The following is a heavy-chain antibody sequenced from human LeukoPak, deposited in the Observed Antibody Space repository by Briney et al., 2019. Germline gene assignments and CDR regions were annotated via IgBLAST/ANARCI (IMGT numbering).Heavy chain of an antibody. CDR3: ARDLLLWFGEPLE. D-gene: IGHD3-10*01. Sequence: ASVKVSCKASGYTFTGYYMHWVRQAPGQGLEWMGWINPNSGDTNYAQKSQGRVTMTRDTSISTAYMELSRLRSDDTAVYYCARDLLLWFGEPLEWGQGTLVTVSS. V-gene: IGHV1-2*02. CDR2: INPNSGDT. CDR1: GYTFTGYY. J-gene: IGHJ4*02.